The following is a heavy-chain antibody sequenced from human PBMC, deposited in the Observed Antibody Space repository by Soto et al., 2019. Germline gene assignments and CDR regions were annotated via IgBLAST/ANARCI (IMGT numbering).Heavy chain of an antibody. J-gene: IGHJ4*02. Sequence: SETLSLTCTVSGGYVSSGSYYWSCIRQPPGKGLEWIGYIYYSGSTNYNPSLKSRVTISVDTSKNQFSLKLSSVTAADTAVYYCARDSRILGYCSSTSCRNYYFDYWGQGTLVTVSS. CDR1: GGYVSSGSYY. V-gene: IGHV4-61*01. D-gene: IGHD2-2*01. CDR2: IYYSGST. CDR3: ARDSRILGYCSSTSCRNYYFDY.